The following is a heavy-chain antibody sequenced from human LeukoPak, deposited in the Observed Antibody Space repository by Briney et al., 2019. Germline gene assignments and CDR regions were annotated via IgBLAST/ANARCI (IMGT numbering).Heavy chain of an antibody. Sequence: PGGSLRLSCAASGFTFSSYAMSWVRQAPGKGLEWVSAISGSGGSTYYADSVKGRFTISRDNSKNTLYLQMNSLRAEDTAVYYCAKSGGQEGSGWLHYYYYYGMDVWGQGTTVTVSS. D-gene: IGHD6-19*01. J-gene: IGHJ6*02. V-gene: IGHV3-23*01. CDR2: ISGSGGST. CDR3: AKSGGQEGSGWLHYYYYYGMDV. CDR1: GFTFSSYA.